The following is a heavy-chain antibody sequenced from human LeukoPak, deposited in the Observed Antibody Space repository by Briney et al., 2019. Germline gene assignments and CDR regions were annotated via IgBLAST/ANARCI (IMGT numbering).Heavy chain of an antibody. D-gene: IGHD2-2*02. J-gene: IGHJ3*02. V-gene: IGHV3-30*04. Sequence: PGGSLRLSCSASGFTFSSYAMHWVRQAPGKGLEWVAVISYNGRNQNYADSVQGRFTISRDNSKNTLYLQMNSLRAEDTAVYYCARHTWDIWGQGTMVTVSS. CDR2: ISYNGRNQ. CDR3: ARHTWDI. CDR1: GFTFSSYA.